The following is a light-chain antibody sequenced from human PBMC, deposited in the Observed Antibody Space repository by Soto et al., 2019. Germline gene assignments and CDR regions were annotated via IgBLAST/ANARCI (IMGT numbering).Light chain of an antibody. CDR3: QQTYNTPPIT. CDR1: QTISSY. V-gene: IGKV1-39*01. J-gene: IGKJ5*01. Sequence: DIPMTQSPSSLSESVGDRVTITCRASQTISSYLNWYQQKPGKAPKLLIYAASSLASGVPSRFSGSGSGTDFTLTISSLQPEDFATYYCQQTYNTPPITFGQGTRLEI. CDR2: AAS.